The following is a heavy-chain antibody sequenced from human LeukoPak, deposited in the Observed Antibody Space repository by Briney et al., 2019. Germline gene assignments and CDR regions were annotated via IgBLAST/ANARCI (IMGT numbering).Heavy chain of an antibody. Sequence: GGSLRLSCAASGFTFRDYWMSWVRQAPGKGLEWVANIKPDGSDKYYVDSVKGRFTISRDNTENSLHLQMNSLRAEDTAMYYCAREAYWSFDYWGQGTPVSVSS. V-gene: IGHV3-7*01. J-gene: IGHJ4*02. CDR2: IKPDGSDK. CDR1: GFTFRDYW. CDR3: AREAYWSFDY. D-gene: IGHD2-8*02.